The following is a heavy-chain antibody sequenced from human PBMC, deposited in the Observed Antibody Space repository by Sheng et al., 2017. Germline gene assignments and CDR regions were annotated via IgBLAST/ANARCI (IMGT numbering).Heavy chain of an antibody. CDR3: AKGLGTSGYHDY. J-gene: IGHJ4*02. V-gene: IGHV3-23*04. CDR1: GFTFSSYA. CDR2: IRAGGDIA. D-gene: IGHD3-22*01. Sequence: VQLVESGGGVVQPGRSLRLSCAASGFTFSSYAMSWVRQAPGKGLEWVSGIRAGGDIAYYADSVKGRFTISRDNSENTLYLQLNSLRVEDTAVYYCAKGLGTSGYHDYWGQGTLVTVSS.